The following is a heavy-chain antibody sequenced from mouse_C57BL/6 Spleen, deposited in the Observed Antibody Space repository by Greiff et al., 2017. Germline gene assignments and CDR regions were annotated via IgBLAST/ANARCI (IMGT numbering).Heavy chain of an antibody. CDR1: GYTFTSYW. V-gene: IGHV1-59*01. Sequence: QVQLQQSGAELVRPGTSVKLSCKASGYTFTSYWMHWVKQRPGQGLEWIGVIDPSDSYTNYNQKFKGKATLTEDTSSSTAYMQLSSLTSEDSAVYYCARRYGSSYGDWYFDVWGTGTTVTVSS. CDR2: IDPSDSYT. J-gene: IGHJ1*03. CDR3: ARRYGSSYGDWYFDV. D-gene: IGHD1-1*01.